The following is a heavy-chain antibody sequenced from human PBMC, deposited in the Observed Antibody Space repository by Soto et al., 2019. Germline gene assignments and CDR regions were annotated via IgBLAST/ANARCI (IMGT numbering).Heavy chain of an antibody. CDR1: GGSIRSYY. Sequence: QVQLQGSGPGLVKPSETLSLTCNISGGSIRSYYWSWIRQPPGKGLEWIGYIYYNGNTKYNPSLKSRVTISVDTPKNQFSLKVGSVNAADTAVYYCARLYYVSARPLMDVWGQGTTVTVSS. CDR2: IYYNGNT. V-gene: IGHV4-59*01. CDR3: ARLYYVSARPLMDV. D-gene: IGHD3-10*01. J-gene: IGHJ6*02.